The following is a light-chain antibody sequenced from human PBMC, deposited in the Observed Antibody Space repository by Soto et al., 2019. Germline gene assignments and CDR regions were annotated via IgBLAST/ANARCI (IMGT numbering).Light chain of an antibody. Sequence: EVVLTQSPVTLSLSPGERATLSCRASQSFRGLLAWYQQKPGQPPRLLMYGASSRATGIPDRFSGSGSGTDFTLTITRLEPEDFAVYYCQQYGSSLITFGQGTRLET. CDR2: GAS. V-gene: IGKV3-20*01. CDR1: QSFRGL. J-gene: IGKJ5*01. CDR3: QQYGSSLIT.